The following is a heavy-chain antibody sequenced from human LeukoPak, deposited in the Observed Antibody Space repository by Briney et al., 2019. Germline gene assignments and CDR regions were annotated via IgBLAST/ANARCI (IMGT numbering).Heavy chain of an antibody. CDR1: GFTFRDYY. J-gene: IGHJ3*02. D-gene: IGHD2-15*01. CDR2: ITNSDNRM. CDR3: ARIWPSVAAFDI. Sequence: AGGSLRLSCAASGFTFRDYYMTWIRQAPGKGLEGVSYITNSDNRMYYADSVKGRFTISRDNAKNSLHLQMNSLRAEDTAVYYCARIWPSVAAFDIWGQGTMVTVSS. V-gene: IGHV3-11*01.